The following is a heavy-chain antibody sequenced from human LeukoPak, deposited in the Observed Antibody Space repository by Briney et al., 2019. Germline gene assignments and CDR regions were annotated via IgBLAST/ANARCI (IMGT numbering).Heavy chain of an antibody. CDR2: LYHSDNV. D-gene: IGHD3-10*01. CDR1: GGSISSSSYY. J-gene: IGHJ4*02. V-gene: IGHV4-39*01. Sequence: KPSETLSLTCTVSGGSISSSSYYWGWIRQPPGKGLEWIGSLYHSDNVYYNTALKSRVSMSVDTSKNQFSLKLSFVTAADTAVYYCARQGGIWFGELLNYFDYWGQGTLITVSS. CDR3: ARQGGIWFGELLNYFDY.